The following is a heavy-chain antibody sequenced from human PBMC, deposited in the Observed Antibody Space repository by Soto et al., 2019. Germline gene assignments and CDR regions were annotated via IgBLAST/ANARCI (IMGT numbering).Heavy chain of an antibody. CDR3: AKVSRPSRISTPDFDY. J-gene: IGHJ4*02. CDR2: ISYDGNTQ. V-gene: IGHV3-30-3*01. CDR1: GFSLSSYS. Sequence: QVQLVESGGGVVQPGTSLRLSCAASGFSLSSYSIHWVRQAPGKGLEWVAVISYDGNTQYYGDSVKGRFIVSRDNSKNTLYMQMNYLRAEDTAVYYSAKVSRPSRISTPDFDYWGQGTLVTVSS.